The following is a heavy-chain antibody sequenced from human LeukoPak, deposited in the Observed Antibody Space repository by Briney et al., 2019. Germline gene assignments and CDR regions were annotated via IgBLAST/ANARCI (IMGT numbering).Heavy chain of an antibody. CDR1: VYTFSGSY. V-gene: IGHV1-2*02. J-gene: IGHJ4*02. D-gene: IGHD2-15*01. Sequence: ASQKVSCKASVYTFSGSYMHWVRQAPGQGLEWMGWINPKRGGTNEAQKFHDRVTMTRDTSIRAAYMELSTLRFNDTTVYYSARSPGILIGENFDYWGQGTLVTVPS. CDR2: INPKRGGT. CDR3: ARSPGILIGENFDY.